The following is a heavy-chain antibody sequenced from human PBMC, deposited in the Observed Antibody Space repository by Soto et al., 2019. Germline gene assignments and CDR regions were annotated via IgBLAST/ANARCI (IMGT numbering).Heavy chain of an antibody. D-gene: IGHD6-19*01. Sequence: QVQLVESGGGVVQPGRSLRLSCAASGFSFSSYAMHWVRQAPGKGLEWVALISYDGSNKFYADSVKGRFTISRDNSKNTLYLQMNSLRAEATAVYYCAREAIFDSSRWFFLDVWGQGTTVTVSS. V-gene: IGHV3-30-3*01. CDR1: GFSFSSYA. CDR2: ISYDGSNK. J-gene: IGHJ6*02. CDR3: AREAIFDSSRWFFLDV.